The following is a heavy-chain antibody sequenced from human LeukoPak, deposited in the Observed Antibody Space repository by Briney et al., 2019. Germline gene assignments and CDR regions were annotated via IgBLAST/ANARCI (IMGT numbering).Heavy chain of an antibody. D-gene: IGHD3-3*02. CDR3: ARRFAAQLAFVDV. CDR2: IYSGGTT. CDR1: GFTISRNY. V-gene: IGHV3-53*05. Sequence: PGGSLRLSCAVSGFTISRNYMSWVRQAPGKGLERVSFIYSGGTTNYADSVKGRFSISRDNSKNTLYLQMGSLTAEDMAVYYCARRFAAQLAFVDVWGKGTTVTISS. J-gene: IGHJ6*04.